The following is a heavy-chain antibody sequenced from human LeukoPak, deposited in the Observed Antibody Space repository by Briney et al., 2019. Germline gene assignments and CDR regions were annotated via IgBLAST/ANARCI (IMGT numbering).Heavy chain of an antibody. V-gene: IGHV3-21*01. CDR1: GFTFSSYS. Sequence: TGGSLRLSCAASGFTFSSYSMNWVRQAPGKGLEWVSSISSSSSYIYYADSVKGRFTISRDNAKNSPYLQMNSLRAEDTAVYYCARARDYYDSSGYYLYGMDVWGQGTTVTVSS. D-gene: IGHD3-22*01. CDR2: ISSSSSYI. CDR3: ARARDYYDSSGYYLYGMDV. J-gene: IGHJ6*02.